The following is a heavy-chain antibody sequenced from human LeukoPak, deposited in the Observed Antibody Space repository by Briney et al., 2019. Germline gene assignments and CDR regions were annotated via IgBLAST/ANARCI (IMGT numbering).Heavy chain of an antibody. CDR2: VYYSGST. V-gene: IGHV4-59*01. J-gene: IGHJ3*02. Sequence: ETLSLTCTVSVGSISSYYGSWFRQPPGKELEWIGYVYYSGSTNYNPSLKRRVTISVDTSKNQFSLKLSSVTAADTAVYYCARELGCSGGSCYSDGAFDIWGQGTMVTVSS. D-gene: IGHD2-15*01. CDR1: VGSISSYY. CDR3: ARELGCSGGSCYSDGAFDI.